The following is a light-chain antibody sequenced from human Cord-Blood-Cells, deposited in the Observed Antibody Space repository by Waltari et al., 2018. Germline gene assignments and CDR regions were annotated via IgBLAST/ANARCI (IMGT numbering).Light chain of an antibody. J-gene: IGKJ4*01. Sequence: DIHMTQSPSSVSASVGDRVTITCRASHSISSYLNWYQQKPGKAPQLLIYAASSLHSGVPSSFSGSGSGTDVTLTISSQQRDDFATYDCEQSDSTPLTFGGGTKVEMK. CDR1: HSISSY. CDR3: EQSDSTPLT. CDR2: AAS. V-gene: IGKV1-39*01.